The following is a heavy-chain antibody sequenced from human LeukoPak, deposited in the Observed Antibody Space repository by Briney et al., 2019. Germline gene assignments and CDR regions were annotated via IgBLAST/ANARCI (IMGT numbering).Heavy chain of an antibody. CDR3: AKSPRWSDPNWFDP. V-gene: IGHV3-23*01. J-gene: IGHJ5*02. D-gene: IGHD4-23*01. CDR1: GFTFSNYA. CDR2: ISGSGGST. Sequence: GGSLSLSCAASGFTFSNYAMSWVRQAPGKGLEWVSAISGSGGSTDYADSVKGRFTISRDNSKNTLYLQMNSLRAEDTAVYYCAKSPRWSDPNWFDPWGQGTLVTVSS.